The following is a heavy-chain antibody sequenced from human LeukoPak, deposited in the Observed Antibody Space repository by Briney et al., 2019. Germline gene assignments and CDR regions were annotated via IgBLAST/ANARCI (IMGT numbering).Heavy chain of an antibody. CDR2: ISHSGST. CDR1: GGSFSGYY. J-gene: IGHJ2*01. V-gene: IGHV4-34*01. CDR3: ARTVRRDFWSGSWYFDL. D-gene: IGHD3-3*01. Sequence: PSETLSLTCAVYGGSFSGYYWSWIRQPPGKGLEWIGEISHSGSTNYNPSLKSRVTISVDTSKNQFSLKLSSVTAADTAVYYCARTVRRDFWSGSWYFDLWGRGTLVIVSS.